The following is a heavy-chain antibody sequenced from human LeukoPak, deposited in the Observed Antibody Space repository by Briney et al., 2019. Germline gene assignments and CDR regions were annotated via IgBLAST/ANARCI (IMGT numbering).Heavy chain of an antibody. CDR1: SGSIISYY. V-gene: IGHV4-59*08. CDR2: IYYSGNT. Sequence: PSETLSLTCIVSSGSIISYYWSWIRQPPGKGLEWIGYIYYSGNTNYNPSLESRVTISLDTSKNQFSLKLTSVTAADTAVYYCARHEDYRGRWSYYFDYWGQGILVTVSS. J-gene: IGHJ4*02. D-gene: IGHD6-13*01. CDR3: ARHEDYRGRWSYYFDY.